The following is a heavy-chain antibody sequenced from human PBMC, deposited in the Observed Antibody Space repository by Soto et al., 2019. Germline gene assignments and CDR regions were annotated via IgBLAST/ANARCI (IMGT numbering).Heavy chain of an antibody. CDR1: GYSFTSYW. Sequence: PGESLKISCKGSGYSFTSYWIGWVRQMPGKGLEWMGIIYPGDSDTRYSPSFQGQVTISADKSISTAYLQWSSLKASDTAMYYCARQPNMSYYYYYMDVWGKGTTVTVSS. J-gene: IGHJ6*03. V-gene: IGHV5-51*01. CDR2: IYPGDSDT. CDR3: ARQPNMSYYYYYMDV. D-gene: IGHD2-8*01.